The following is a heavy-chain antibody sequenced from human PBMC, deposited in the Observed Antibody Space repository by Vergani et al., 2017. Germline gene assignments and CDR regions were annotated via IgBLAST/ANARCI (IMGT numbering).Heavy chain of an antibody. D-gene: IGHD3-10*01. Sequence: EVQLVESGGGVVRPGGSLRLSCAASGFTFGDYDMNWVRQAPGKGLELVSRVKWNGDSSVYADSVKGRFTISRDNAKNSLYLQMTSLRAEDTAFYYCARRGSGNTYYFDYWGQGALVTVSS. CDR1: GFTFGDYD. J-gene: IGHJ4*02. V-gene: IGHV3-20*04. CDR2: VKWNGDSS. CDR3: ARRGSGNTYYFDY.